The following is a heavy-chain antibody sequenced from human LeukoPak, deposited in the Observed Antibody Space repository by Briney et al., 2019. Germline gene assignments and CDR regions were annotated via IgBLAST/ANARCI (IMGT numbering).Heavy chain of an antibody. CDR3: ATGVAAGGSLTG. CDR1: GYTLTELS. V-gene: IGHV1-24*01. J-gene: IGHJ4*02. D-gene: IGHD6-13*01. Sequence: ASVKVSCKVSGYTLTELSMHWVRQAPGKGLEWMEGFDPEDGETIYAQKFQGRVTMTEDTSTDTAYMELSSLRSEDTAVYYCATGVAAGGSLTGWGQGTLVIVSS. CDR2: FDPEDGET.